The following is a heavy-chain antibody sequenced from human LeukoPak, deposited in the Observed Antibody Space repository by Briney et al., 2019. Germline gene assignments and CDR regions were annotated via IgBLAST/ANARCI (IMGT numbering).Heavy chain of an antibody. Sequence: PGRSLRLSCAASGFTFSSYAMHWVRQAPGKGLEWVAVISYDGSNKYYADSVKGRFTISRDNSKNTLYLQMNSLRAEDTAVYYCAKDLPPIDYGGNSLDAFDIWGQGTMVTVSS. J-gene: IGHJ3*02. V-gene: IGHV3-30-3*01. D-gene: IGHD4-23*01. CDR1: GFTFSSYA. CDR3: AKDLPPIDYGGNSLDAFDI. CDR2: ISYDGSNK.